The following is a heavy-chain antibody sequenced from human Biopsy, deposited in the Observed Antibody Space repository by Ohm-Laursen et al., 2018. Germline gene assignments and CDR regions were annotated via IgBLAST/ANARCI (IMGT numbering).Heavy chain of an antibody. CDR3: ARETPTGIPFNWFDP. J-gene: IGHJ5*02. D-gene: IGHD1-1*01. CDR1: GDRISNNDAA. V-gene: IGHV6-1*01. Sequence: LQTLSLTCAISGDRISNNDAAWNWIRQSPSRGLEWLGRTYYRTKWFTDSAVFVKSRITITPDTYKNQFSLQLKSVTPEDTAVYYCARETPTGIPFNWFDPWGQGFLVTVSS. CDR2: TYYRTKWFT.